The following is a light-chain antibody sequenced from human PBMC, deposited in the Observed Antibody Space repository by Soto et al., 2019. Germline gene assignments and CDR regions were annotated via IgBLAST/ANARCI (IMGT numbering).Light chain of an antibody. CDR1: QGIRND. CDR2: DAS. J-gene: IGKJ1*01. V-gene: IGKV1-17*01. CDR3: QQYNSYWT. Sequence: DIQMTQSPSSLSASVGDRVTITCRASQGIRNDLGWYQQKPGRAPKLLIYDASNLEAGVPSRFSGSGSGTEFTLTISSLQPDDFATYYCQQYNSYWTFGQGTKVDIK.